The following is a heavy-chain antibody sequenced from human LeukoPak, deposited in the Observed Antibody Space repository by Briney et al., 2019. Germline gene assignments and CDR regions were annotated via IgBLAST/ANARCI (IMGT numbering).Heavy chain of an antibody. J-gene: IGHJ3*02. Sequence: ASVKVSCKASGYTFTGYYMYWVRQAHGQGLEWMGWINPNSGGTNYAQKFQGRVTMTRDTSISTAYMELSRLRSDDTAVYYCARDFFMITFGGVINDAFDIWGQGTMVTVSS. CDR3: ARDFFMITFGGVINDAFDI. V-gene: IGHV1-2*02. CDR1: GYTFTGYY. D-gene: IGHD3-16*01. CDR2: INPNSGGT.